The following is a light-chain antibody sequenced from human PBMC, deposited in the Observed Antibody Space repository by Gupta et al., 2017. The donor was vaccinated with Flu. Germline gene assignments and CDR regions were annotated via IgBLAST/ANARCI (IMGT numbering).Light chain of an antibody. CDR1: SSNIGSNT. J-gene: IGLJ1*01. CDR2: GSN. Sequence: QSVLAQPPSASGTPVQRVTISCSGSSSNIGSNTVNWYQQVPATSPKLLIYGSNQRPSGVPDGFAGAKSGTSASPAISALQSEDEADYYCSAWDDSLNGHCVFGTGTKVTVL. CDR3: SAWDDSLNGHCV. V-gene: IGLV1-44*01.